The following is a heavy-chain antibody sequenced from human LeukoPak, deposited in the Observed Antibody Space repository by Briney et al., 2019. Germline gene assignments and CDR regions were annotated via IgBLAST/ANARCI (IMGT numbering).Heavy chain of an antibody. J-gene: IGHJ4*02. CDR2: ISSSSSYI. CDR1: GFTFSSYS. D-gene: IGHD3-22*01. V-gene: IGHV3-21*01. Sequence: GGSLRLSCAASGFTFSSYSMNWVRQAPGKGLEWVSSISSSSSYIYYADSVKGRFTISRDNAKNSLYLQMNGLRAEDTAVYYCARGRLYDSSGYYDGGFDYWGQGTLVTVSS. CDR3: ARGRLYDSSGYYDGGFDY.